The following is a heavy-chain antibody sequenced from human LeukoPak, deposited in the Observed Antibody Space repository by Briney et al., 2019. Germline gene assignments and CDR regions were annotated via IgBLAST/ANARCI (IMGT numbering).Heavy chain of an antibody. J-gene: IGHJ4*02. CDR2: ISYDGNNK. CDR1: GFTFSGYG. CDR3: AKDYDYGDYAIDY. Sequence: GGSLRLSCAASGFTFSGYGMHWVRQAPGKGLEWVAFISYDGNNKYYADSVKGRFTISRDKSKTTLYLQMNSLRAEDTAVYYCAKDYDYGDYAIDYWGQGTLVTVSS. D-gene: IGHD4-17*01. V-gene: IGHV3-30*18.